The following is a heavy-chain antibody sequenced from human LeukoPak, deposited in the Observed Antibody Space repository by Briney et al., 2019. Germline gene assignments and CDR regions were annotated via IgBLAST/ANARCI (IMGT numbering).Heavy chain of an antibody. D-gene: IGHD6-19*01. CDR2: ISYDGSNK. V-gene: IGHV3-30-3*01. J-gene: IGHJ3*02. CDR1: GVSFSSYI. CDR3: ATNIAVAYSKAFDI. Sequence: GRSLRLSCAASGVSFSSYIMYWGCQAPGKGLEWVAVISYDGSNKYYADSVKGRFTISRDNSKNTLYLQMNSLRAEDTAVYYCATNIAVAYSKAFDIWGQGTMVTVSS.